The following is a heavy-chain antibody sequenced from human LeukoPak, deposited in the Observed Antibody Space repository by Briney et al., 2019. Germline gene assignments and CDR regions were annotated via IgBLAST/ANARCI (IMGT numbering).Heavy chain of an antibody. CDR3: ARDGSGLYLYYYMDV. V-gene: IGHV3-11*01. Sequence: GGSLRLSCVASGFTFTDDYMTWIRQAPGKGLEWISYISTSSYTIYYADSVKGRFTISRDNAKNSLYLQMNSLRVEDTAVYYCARDGSGLYLYYYMDVWGKGTTVTVSS. CDR2: ISTSSYTI. D-gene: IGHD6-25*01. J-gene: IGHJ6*03. CDR1: GFTFTDDY.